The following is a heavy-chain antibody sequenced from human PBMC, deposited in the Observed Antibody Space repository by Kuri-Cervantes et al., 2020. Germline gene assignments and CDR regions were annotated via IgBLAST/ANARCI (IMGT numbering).Heavy chain of an antibody. Sequence: ASVKVSCKASGYTFTGYYMHWVRQAPGQGLEWMGWINPNSGGTNYAQKFQGRVTMTRDTSISTAYMELSRLRSDDTAVYYRARGFYYYDSSGLIWGQGTMVTVSS. D-gene: IGHD3-22*01. CDR2: INPNSGGT. V-gene: IGHV1-2*02. CDR3: ARGFYYYDSSGLI. CDR1: GYTFTGYY. J-gene: IGHJ3*02.